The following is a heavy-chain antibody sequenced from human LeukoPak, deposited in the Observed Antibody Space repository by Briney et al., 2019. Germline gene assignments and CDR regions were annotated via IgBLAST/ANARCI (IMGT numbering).Heavy chain of an antibody. D-gene: IGHD3-3*02. CDR1: GFTFDDYG. J-gene: IGHJ4*02. CDR2: INWNGGST. Sequence: GGSLRLSCAASGFTFDDYGMSWVRHAPGKGLEWVSGINWNGGSTGYADSVKGRFTISRDNAKNSLYLQMNSLRAEDTALYYCARDYPGIYYFDYWGQGTLVTVSS. CDR3: ARDYPGIYYFDY. V-gene: IGHV3-20*04.